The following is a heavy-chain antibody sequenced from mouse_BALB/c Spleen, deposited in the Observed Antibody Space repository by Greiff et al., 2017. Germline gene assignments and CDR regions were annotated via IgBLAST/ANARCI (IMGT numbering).Heavy chain of an antibody. Sequence: QVQLQQSGAELVKPGASVKISCKATGYTFSSYWIEWVKQRPGHGLEWIGEILPGSGSTNYNEKFKGKATFTADTSSNTAYMQLSSLTSEDSAVYYCARGERTGSFAYWGQGTLVTVSA. CDR1: GYTFSSYW. CDR2: ILPGSGST. CDR3: ARGERTGSFAY. J-gene: IGHJ3*01. D-gene: IGHD4-1*01. V-gene: IGHV1-9*01.